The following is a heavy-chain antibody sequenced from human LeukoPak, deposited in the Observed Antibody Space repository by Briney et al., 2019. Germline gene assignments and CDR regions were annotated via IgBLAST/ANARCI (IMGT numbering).Heavy chain of an antibody. CDR3: AKERAATGPHNWFDP. Sequence: GGSLRLSCTASGFTCSSYAMSWVRQAPGKGLEWVSSISGSGDNTHYAASMKGRFTISRDNSKNTLYLQMNSLRAEDTAVYNCAKERAATGPHNWFDPWGQGTLVTVSS. J-gene: IGHJ5*02. CDR2: ISGSGDNT. D-gene: IGHD6-13*01. V-gene: IGHV3-23*01. CDR1: GFTCSSYA.